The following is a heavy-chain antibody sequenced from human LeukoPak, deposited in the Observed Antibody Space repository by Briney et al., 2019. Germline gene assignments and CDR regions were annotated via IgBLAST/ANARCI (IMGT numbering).Heavy chain of an antibody. CDR3: ARVSYSSSSGHFYMDV. CDR1: GFTFSSYS. D-gene: IGHD6-6*01. J-gene: IGHJ6*03. CDR2: ISSSSSYI. Sequence: GGSLRLPCAASGFTFSSYSMNWVRQAPGKGLEWVSSISSSSSYIYYADSVKGRFTISRDNAKNSLYLQMNSLRAEDTAVYYCARVSYSSSSGHFYMDVWGKGTTVTVSS. V-gene: IGHV3-21*01.